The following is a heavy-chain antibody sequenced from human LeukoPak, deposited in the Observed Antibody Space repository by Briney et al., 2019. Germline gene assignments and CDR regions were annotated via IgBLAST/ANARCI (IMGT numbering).Heavy chain of an antibody. CDR1: GYNLTELS. CDR3: ATDDGSKSSSSDHAFDI. V-gene: IGHV1-24*01. CDR2: FDPEDGET. D-gene: IGHD6-6*01. Sequence: ASVKVSCKVSGYNLTELSMHWVRQAPGKGLEWMGGFDPEDGETIYAQKFQGRVTMTEDTSTDTAYMELSSLRSEDTAVYYCATDDGSKSSSSDHAFDIWGQGTMVTVSS. J-gene: IGHJ3*02.